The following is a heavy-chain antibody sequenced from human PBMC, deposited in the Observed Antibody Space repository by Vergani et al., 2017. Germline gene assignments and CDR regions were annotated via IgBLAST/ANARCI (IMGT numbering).Heavy chain of an antibody. Sequence: QVQLVQSGSEVRKPGASVNVSCQVFGYSLTELTIHWVRQAPGKGLEWMGGFDPEHGEVTFAHHIQGRVTMTEDRSTDTAHLELSSLRSEATDVYYCATPQAVTTGGVGVRGQGTTVIRSS. D-gene: IGHD4-17*01. J-gene: IGHJ6*01. V-gene: IGHV1-24*01. CDR2: FDPEHGEV. CDR1: GYSLTELT. CDR3: ATPQAVTTGGVGV.